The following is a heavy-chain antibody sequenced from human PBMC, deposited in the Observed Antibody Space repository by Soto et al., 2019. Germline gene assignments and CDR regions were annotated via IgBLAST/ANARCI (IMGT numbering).Heavy chain of an antibody. V-gene: IGHV3-53*04. D-gene: IGHD6-6*01. J-gene: IGHJ3*02. CDR2: IYSGGST. CDR1: GFTVSSNY. Sequence: GGSLRLSCAASGFTVSSNYMSWVRQAPGKGLEWVSVIYSGGSTYYADSVKGRFTISRHNSKNTLYLQMNSLRAEDTAVYYCAGNRGYSSSSELKAFDIWGQGTMVTVSS. CDR3: AGNRGYSSSSELKAFDI.